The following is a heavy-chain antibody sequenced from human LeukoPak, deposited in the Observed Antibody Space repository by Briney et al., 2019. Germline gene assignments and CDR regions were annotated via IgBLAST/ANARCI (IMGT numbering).Heavy chain of an antibody. CDR3: AREGYCSGGSCDNWFDP. V-gene: IGHV4-59*08. CDR2: ISDIGSI. D-gene: IGHD2-15*01. J-gene: IGHJ5*02. CDR1: GGSISSYY. Sequence: KPSETLSLTCTVSGGSISSYYWSWIRQPPGKGLEWIAYISDIGSINYNPSLKSRVTISLDTSKNQFSLKLSSVTAADTAVYYCAREGYCSGGSCDNWFDPWGQGTLVTVSS.